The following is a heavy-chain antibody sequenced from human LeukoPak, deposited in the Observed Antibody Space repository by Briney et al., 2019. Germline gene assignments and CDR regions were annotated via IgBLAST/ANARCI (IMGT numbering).Heavy chain of an antibody. J-gene: IGHJ4*02. Sequence: SVKVSCKASGGTFSSYAISWERQAPGQGLEWMGGIIPIFGTANYAQKFQGRVTITADKSTSTAYMELSSLRSEDTAVYYCARVREGRFFDYWGQGTLVTVSS. CDR2: IIPIFGTA. CDR1: GGTFSSYA. D-gene: IGHD3-3*01. CDR3: ARVREGRFFDY. V-gene: IGHV1-69*06.